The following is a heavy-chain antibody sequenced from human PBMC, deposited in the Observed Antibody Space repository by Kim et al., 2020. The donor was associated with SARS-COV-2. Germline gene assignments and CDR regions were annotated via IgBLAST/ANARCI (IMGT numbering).Heavy chain of an antibody. J-gene: IGHJ6*02. Sequence: ASVKVSCKASGYTFTSYYMHWVRQAPGQGLEWMGIINPSGGSTSYAQKFQGRVTMTRDTSTSTVYMELSSLRSEDTAVYYCAREERYSRPFYYYYYGMDVWGQGTTVTVSS. CDR3: AREERYSRPFYYYYYGMDV. CDR1: GYTFTSYY. V-gene: IGHV1-46*01. D-gene: IGHD6-13*01. CDR2: INPSGGST.